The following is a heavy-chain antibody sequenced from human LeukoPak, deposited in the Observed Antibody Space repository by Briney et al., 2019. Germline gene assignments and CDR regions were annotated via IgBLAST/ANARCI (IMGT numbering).Heavy chain of an antibody. CDR3: ARVLYSSSSGLGYYYYYMDV. CDR1: GGSISSGSYY. J-gene: IGHJ6*03. Sequence: SETLSLTCTVSGGSISSGSYYWSWIRQPAGKGLEWIGLIYTSGSTNYNPSLKSRVTISVDTSKNQFSLKLSSVTAADTAVYYCARVLYSSSSGLGYYYYYMDVWGKGTTVTVSS. V-gene: IGHV4-61*02. CDR2: IYTSGST. D-gene: IGHD6-6*01.